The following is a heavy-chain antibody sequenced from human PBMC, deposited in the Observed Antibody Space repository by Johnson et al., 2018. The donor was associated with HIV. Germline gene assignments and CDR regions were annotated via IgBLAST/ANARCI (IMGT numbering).Heavy chain of an antibody. V-gene: IGHV3-30*18. D-gene: IGHD7-27*01. CDR1: GFSFSSYG. J-gene: IGHJ3*02. CDR3: AKDRNWGASGAFDI. Sequence: QVQLVESGGGLVQPGGSLRLSCAASGFSFSSYGMHWVRQAPGKGLEWVAVISYDGSNKYYADSVKGRFTISRDNSKNTLFLQMNSLRAEDTALYYCAKDRNWGASGAFDIWGQGTMVTVSS. CDR2: ISYDGSNK.